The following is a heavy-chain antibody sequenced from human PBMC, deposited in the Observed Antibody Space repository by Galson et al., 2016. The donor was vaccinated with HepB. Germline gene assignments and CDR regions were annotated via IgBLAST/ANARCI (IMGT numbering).Heavy chain of an antibody. CDR3: ANADALYYYYYGMEV. Sequence: SLRLSCAASGFSFSYYAMHWVRQAPGKGLEWVAVISHDGSNEYYTDSVKGRFTISRDNSRYTLYLQLNSLRAEDTAVYYCANADALYYYYYGMEVWGQGTTVTVSS. CDR2: ISHDGSNE. J-gene: IGHJ6*01. CDR1: GFSFSYYA. D-gene: IGHD3-16*01. V-gene: IGHV3-30-3*01.